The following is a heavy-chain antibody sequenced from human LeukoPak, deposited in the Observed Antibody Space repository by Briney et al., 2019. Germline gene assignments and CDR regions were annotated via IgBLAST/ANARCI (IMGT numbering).Heavy chain of an antibody. V-gene: IGHV4-59*02. D-gene: IGHD4-11*01. J-gene: IGHJ4*02. CDR3: ARYSNHVDYFDS. Sequence: SETLSLTCTVSGDSVSSHYWGWIRQPPGKGLEWIAYVYYTGTSNYNPSLKSQVTISIDTSKNQFSLKLISVTAADTAVYYCARYSNHVDYFDSWGQGTLVTVSS. CDR2: VYYTGTS. CDR1: GDSVSSHY.